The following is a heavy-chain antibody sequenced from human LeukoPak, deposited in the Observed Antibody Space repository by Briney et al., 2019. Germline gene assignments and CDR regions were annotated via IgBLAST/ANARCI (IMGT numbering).Heavy chain of an antibody. CDR2: ISSSGRTI. J-gene: IGHJ6*04. V-gene: IGHV3-48*03. Sequence: GGSLRLSCAPSGFTLSSYEMNWVRQAPEEGGEWVSYISSSGRTIYHADSVKGPLTISRDNAKNSLYLQMNSLRAEDTAVYYCAELGITMIGGVWGKGTTVTISS. CDR1: GFTLSSYE. D-gene: IGHD3-10*02. CDR3: AELGITMIGGV.